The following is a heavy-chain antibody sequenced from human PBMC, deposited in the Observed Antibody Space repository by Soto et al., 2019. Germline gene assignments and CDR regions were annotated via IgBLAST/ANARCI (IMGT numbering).Heavy chain of an antibody. D-gene: IGHD1-26*01. Sequence: EVQLVESGGGLIQPGGSLRLSCAASGFTVSNNYMTWVRQAPGKGLERESVMYSGGTATSYADSVKGRFTVSRDNSKNTVSLQLDSLKADDTAVYYCARGVPVGAIGRFYFDSWGQGTLVTVSS. CDR1: GFTVSNNY. V-gene: IGHV3-53*01. CDR3: ARGVPVGAIGRFYFDS. J-gene: IGHJ4*02. CDR2: MYSGGTAT.